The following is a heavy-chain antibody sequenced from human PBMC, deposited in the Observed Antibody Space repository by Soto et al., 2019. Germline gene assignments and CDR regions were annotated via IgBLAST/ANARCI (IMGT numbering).Heavy chain of an antibody. V-gene: IGHV4-59*01. CDR1: GGSISSYY. CDR3: ARGDNYCTNGVCYKTVSWFDP. Sequence: PSETLSLTCTVSGGSISSYYWSWIRQPPGKGLEWIGYIYYSGSTNYNPSLKSRVTISVDTSKNQFSLKLSSVTAADTAVYYCARGDNYCTNGVCYKTVSWFDPWGQGTLVTSPQ. CDR2: IYYSGST. D-gene: IGHD2-8*01. J-gene: IGHJ5*02.